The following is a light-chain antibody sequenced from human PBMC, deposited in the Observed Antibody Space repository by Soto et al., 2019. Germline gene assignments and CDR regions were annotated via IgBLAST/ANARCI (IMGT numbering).Light chain of an antibody. Sequence: EIVFTQSPCTLSLSTGERAALSCRASQSVGSSHLAWYQQKPGQAPRLLIYGASSRATGIPDRFSGSGSGTDFTLTISRLEPEDFAVYYCQQYGSAPWTFGQGTKVDIK. V-gene: IGKV3-20*01. CDR2: GAS. CDR1: QSVGSSH. CDR3: QQYGSAPWT. J-gene: IGKJ1*01.